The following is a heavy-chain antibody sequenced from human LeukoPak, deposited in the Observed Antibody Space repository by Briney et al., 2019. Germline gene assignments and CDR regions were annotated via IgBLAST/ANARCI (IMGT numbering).Heavy chain of an antibody. D-gene: IGHD1-26*01. V-gene: IGHV3-30*14. Sequence: GGSLRLSCAASGFTFSTYAIHWVRQAPGKGLEWVAVISFDGSNKYYADSVKGRFTISRDNSKNTLYLLMNNLRAEDTAVYYCARDVHWGASDFWGQGTLVTVSS. CDR3: ARDVHWGASDF. CDR2: ISFDGSNK. J-gene: IGHJ4*02. CDR1: GFTFSTYA.